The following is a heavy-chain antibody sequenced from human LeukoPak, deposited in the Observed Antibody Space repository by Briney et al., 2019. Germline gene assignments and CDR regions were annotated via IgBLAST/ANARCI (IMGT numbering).Heavy chain of an antibody. CDR3: AKDPGKFWSGHDY. V-gene: IGHV3-30*18. J-gene: IGHJ4*02. Sequence: GGSLRLSCAASGFTFSSYGMHWVRQAPGKGLEWVAVISYDGSNKYYADSVKGRFTISRDNSKNTLYLQMNSLRGEDTAVYYCAKDPGKFWSGHDYWGQGALVTVSS. D-gene: IGHD3-3*01. CDR1: GFTFSSYG. CDR2: ISYDGSNK.